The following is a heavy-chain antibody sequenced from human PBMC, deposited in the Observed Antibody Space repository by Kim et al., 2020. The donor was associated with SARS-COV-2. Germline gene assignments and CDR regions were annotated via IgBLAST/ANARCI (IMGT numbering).Heavy chain of an antibody. V-gene: IGHV3-23*01. CDR3: AKTFGFWDSGDQRYYYH. Sequence: GGSLRLFCVASGFAFSTYAMSWVRQAPGKGPEWVSGISASGATSYYADSVKGRFTISRDNLQDTIHLQMNSLRVEDTAIYYCAKTFGFWDSGDQRYYYH. CDR2: ISASGATS. J-gene: IGHJ6*03. D-gene: IGHD6-19*01. CDR1: GFAFSTYA.